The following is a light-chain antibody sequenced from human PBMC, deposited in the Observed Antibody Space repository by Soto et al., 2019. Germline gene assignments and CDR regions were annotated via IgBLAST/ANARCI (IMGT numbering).Light chain of an antibody. V-gene: IGLV2-8*01. CDR2: EVT. J-gene: IGLJ1*01. CDR1: SGDVGTYDY. Sequence: HSVLPQPPTASGHPGQSVTISCTGTSGDVGTYDYVSWYQQHPGKAPKLMIYEVTKRSSGVPDRFSGSKSGNTASLTVSGLQAEDEAVYYCSSYAGRHNYVFGTGTKVTVL. CDR3: SSYAGRHNYV.